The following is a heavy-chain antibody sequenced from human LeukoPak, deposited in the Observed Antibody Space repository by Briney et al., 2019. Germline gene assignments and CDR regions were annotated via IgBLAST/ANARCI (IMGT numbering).Heavy chain of an antibody. CDR3: AREGNGLLSKDFDY. V-gene: IGHV1-2*02. D-gene: IGHD2/OR15-2a*01. CDR1: GFSFTDYY. Sequence: ASVKVSCKSSGFSFTDYYIHWVRQAPGQGLEWMGYIGPHSSATSSPQEFQGRVTMTRDTSMSTAYMELTRLTSDDTAVYYCAREGNGLLSKDFDYWGQGTLVTVSS. J-gene: IGHJ4*02. CDR2: IGPHSSAT.